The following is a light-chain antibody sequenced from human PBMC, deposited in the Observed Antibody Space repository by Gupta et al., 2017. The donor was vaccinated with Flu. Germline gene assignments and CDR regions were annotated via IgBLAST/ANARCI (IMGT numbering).Light chain of an antibody. CDR1: QSVSSSY. CDR3: QQYRSSPLT. Sequence: GTLSLSPGERATLSCRASQSVSSSYLACYQQKPGQPPRLLIYGTSRRATGIPDRFSGSGSGTDFTLTISRLEPEDFAVYYCQQYRSSPLTFGGGTKVEIQ. J-gene: IGKJ4*01. CDR2: GTS. V-gene: IGKV3-20*01.